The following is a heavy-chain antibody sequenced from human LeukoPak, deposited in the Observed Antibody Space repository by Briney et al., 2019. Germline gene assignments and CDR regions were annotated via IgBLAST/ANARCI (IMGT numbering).Heavy chain of an antibody. CDR3: ARDPMIEAFDI. CDR2: IYYSGST. D-gene: IGHD3-22*01. Sequence: SETLSLTCTVSGGSISSYYWSWIRQPPGKGLEWIGYIYYSGSTNYNPSLKSRVTISVDTSKNQFSLKLSSVTAADTAVYYCARDPMIEAFDIWGQGTMVTVPS. J-gene: IGHJ3*02. V-gene: IGHV4-59*01. CDR1: GGSISSYY.